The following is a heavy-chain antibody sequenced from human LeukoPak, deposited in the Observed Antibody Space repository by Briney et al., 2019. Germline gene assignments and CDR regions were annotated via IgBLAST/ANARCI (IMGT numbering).Heavy chain of an antibody. V-gene: IGHV4-59*01. Sequence: SETLSLTCTVSGGSISSYYWSWIRQPPGKGLEWIGYIYYSGSTNYNPSLKSRVTISVDTSKNQFSLKLSSVTAADTAVYYCARDQDDRGWFDPWGQGTLVTVSS. D-gene: IGHD3-9*01. J-gene: IGHJ5*02. CDR2: IYYSGST. CDR3: ARDQDDRGWFDP. CDR1: GGSISSYY.